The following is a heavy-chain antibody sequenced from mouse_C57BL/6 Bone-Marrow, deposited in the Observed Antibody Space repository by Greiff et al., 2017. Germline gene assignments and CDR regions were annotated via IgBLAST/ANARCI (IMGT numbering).Heavy chain of an antibody. CDR1: GYTFTDYY. CDR2: INPYNGGT. Sequence: EVKLMESGPVLVKPGASVKMSCKASGYTFTDYYMNWVKQSHGKSLEWIGVINPYNGGTSYNQKFKGKATLTVDKSSSTAYMELNSLTSEDSAVYYCARGNHRFAYWGQGTLVTVSA. V-gene: IGHV1-19*01. J-gene: IGHJ3*01. CDR3: ARGNHRFAY.